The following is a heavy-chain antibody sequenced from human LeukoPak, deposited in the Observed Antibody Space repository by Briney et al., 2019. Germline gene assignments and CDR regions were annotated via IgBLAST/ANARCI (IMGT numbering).Heavy chain of an antibody. CDR1: GGSISSGGYY. CDR2: IYYSGST. V-gene: IGHV4-31*03. D-gene: IGHD3-16*01. CDR3: ARTYYDYVWGSPKLFDY. Sequence: SETLSLICTVSGGSISSGGYYWSWIRQHPGKGLEWIGYIYYSGSTYYNPSLKSRVTISVDTSKNQFSLKLSSVTAADTAVYYCARTYYDYVWGSPKLFDYWGQGTLVTVSS. J-gene: IGHJ4*02.